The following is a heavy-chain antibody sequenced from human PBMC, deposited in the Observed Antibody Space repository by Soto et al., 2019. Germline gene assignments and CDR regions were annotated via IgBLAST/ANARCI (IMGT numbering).Heavy chain of an antibody. CDR1: SGSISSGGYY. CDR3: ARVFTYYYGSGSYRNYYGMDV. J-gene: IGHJ6*02. CDR2: IYYSGST. V-gene: IGHV4-31*03. Sequence: PSETLSLTCTVSSGSISSGGYYWSWIRQHPGKGLEWIGYIYYSGSTYYNPSLESRVTISVDTSKNQFSLKLSSVTAADTAVYYCARVFTYYYGSGSYRNYYGMDVWGQGTTVTVSS. D-gene: IGHD3-10*01.